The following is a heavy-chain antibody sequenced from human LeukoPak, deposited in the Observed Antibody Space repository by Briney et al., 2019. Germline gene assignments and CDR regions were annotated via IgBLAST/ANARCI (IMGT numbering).Heavy chain of an antibody. CDR1: GFTFSNSW. CDR2: IKSKASDGTT. CDR3: TGGYGSGSYVYYFDY. D-gene: IGHD3-10*01. J-gene: IGHJ4*02. V-gene: IGHV3-15*01. Sequence: GGSLRLSCAASGFTFSNSWMSWVRQAPGKGLEWVGRIKSKASDGTTDYAAPVKGRFTISRDDPKNTLYLQMNSLKTEDTAVYYCTGGYGSGSYVYYFDYWGQGTLVTVSS.